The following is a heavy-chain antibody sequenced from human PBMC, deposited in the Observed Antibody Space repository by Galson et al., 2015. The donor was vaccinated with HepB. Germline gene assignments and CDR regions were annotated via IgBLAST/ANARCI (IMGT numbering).Heavy chain of an antibody. Sequence: SLRLSCAASGFTFSSYSMNWVRQAPGKGLEWVSSISSSSSYIYYADSVKGRFTISRDNAKNSLYLQMNSLRAEDTAVYYCAKATHIVVVPAPVAFDYWGQGTLVTVSS. CDR3: AKATHIVVVPAPVAFDY. D-gene: IGHD2-2*01. CDR2: ISSSSSYI. V-gene: IGHV3-21*04. J-gene: IGHJ4*02. CDR1: GFTFSSYS.